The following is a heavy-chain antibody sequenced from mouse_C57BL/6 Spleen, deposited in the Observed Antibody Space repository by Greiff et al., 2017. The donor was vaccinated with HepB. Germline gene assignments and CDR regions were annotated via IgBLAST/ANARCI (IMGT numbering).Heavy chain of an antibody. CDR3: ARLLLRSWYFDV. Sequence: EVMLVESGGGLVKPGGSLKLSCAASGFTFSDYGMHWVRQAPEKGLEWVAYISSGSSTIYYADTVKGRFTISRDNAKNTLFLQMTSLRSEDTAMYYCARLLLRSWYFDVWGTGTTVTVSS. J-gene: IGHJ1*03. CDR2: ISSGSSTI. CDR1: GFTFSDYG. V-gene: IGHV5-17*01. D-gene: IGHD1-1*01.